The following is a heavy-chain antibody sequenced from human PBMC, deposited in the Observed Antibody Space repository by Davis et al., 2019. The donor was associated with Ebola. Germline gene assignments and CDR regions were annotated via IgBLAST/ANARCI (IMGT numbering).Heavy chain of an antibody. CDR2: ITSGGTI. CDR3: AKRSDYRSFDY. V-gene: IGHV3-11*01. Sequence: GGSLRLSCAASGFTFSSYAMSWIRQAPGKGLEWVAYITSGGTIHYADSVKGRFTISRDNAKNSLFLQMNSLRGEDTAVYYCAKRSDYRSFDYWGQGTQVTVSS. D-gene: IGHD4-11*01. J-gene: IGHJ4*02. CDR1: GFTFSSYA.